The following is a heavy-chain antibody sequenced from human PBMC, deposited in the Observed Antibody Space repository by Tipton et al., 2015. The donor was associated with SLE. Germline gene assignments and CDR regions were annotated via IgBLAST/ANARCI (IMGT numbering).Heavy chain of an antibody. D-gene: IGHD6-6*01. CDR1: GFTFSSYW. J-gene: IGHJ6*03. Sequence: SLRLSCAASGFTFSSYWMSWVRQAPGKGLEWVATINQDGSERYYVDSMKGRFTISRDNSKNSLYLQMNSLRAEDTAVYNCAGGLVHYYYYMDVWGKGTTVTVSS. V-gene: IGHV3-7*01. CDR3: AGGLVHYYYYMDV. CDR2: INQDGSER.